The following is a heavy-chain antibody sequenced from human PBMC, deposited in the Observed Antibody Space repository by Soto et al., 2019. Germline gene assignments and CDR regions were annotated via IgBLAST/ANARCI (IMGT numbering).Heavy chain of an antibody. CDR3: AKVPRGSSWYFDY. CDR2: ISGSGGST. D-gene: IGHD6-13*01. Sequence: SGFTFRSSAMHWFRQAPGKGLEWVSAISGSGGSTYYADSVKGRFTISRDNSKNTLYLQMNSLRAEDTAVYYCAKVPRGSSWYFDYWGQGTLVTVSS. V-gene: IGHV3-23*01. CDR1: GFTFRSSA. J-gene: IGHJ4*02.